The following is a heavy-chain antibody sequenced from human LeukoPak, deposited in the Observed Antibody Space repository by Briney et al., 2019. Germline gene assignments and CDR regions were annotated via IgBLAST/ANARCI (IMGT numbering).Heavy chain of an antibody. J-gene: IGHJ4*02. CDR1: GYSFTSNY. V-gene: IGHV1-46*01. CDR2: IYPRDGST. Sequence: GASVKVSCKVSGYSFTSNYIHWVRRAPGQGLEWMGMIYPRDGSTSYAQRFQDRVTVTRDTSTSTVHMELSGLRSEDTAVYYCGRDQEGFDYWGQGTLVTVSS. CDR3: GRDQEGFDY.